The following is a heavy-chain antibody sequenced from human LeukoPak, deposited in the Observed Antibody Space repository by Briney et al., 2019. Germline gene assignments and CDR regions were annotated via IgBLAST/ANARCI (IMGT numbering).Heavy chain of an antibody. Sequence: VASVKVSCKASGYTFTSYDINWVRQAPGQGLEWMGWISAYNGNTNYAQKLQGRVTMTTDTSTSTAYMELRSLRSDDTAVYYCASTSVLRYFDWPGGNWFDPWGQGTLVTVSS. CDR3: ASTSVLRYFDWPGGNWFDP. J-gene: IGHJ5*02. CDR2: ISAYNGNT. CDR1: GYTFTSYD. V-gene: IGHV1-18*01. D-gene: IGHD3-9*01.